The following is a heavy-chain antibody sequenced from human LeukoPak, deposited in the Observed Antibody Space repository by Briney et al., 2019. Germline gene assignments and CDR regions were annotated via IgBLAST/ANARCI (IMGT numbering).Heavy chain of an antibody. CDR2: ISGSGGST. D-gene: IGHD6-19*01. CDR3: AKVGAVAVDDYYYMDV. J-gene: IGHJ6*03. CDR1: GFTFSSYA. Sequence: PGGSLRLSCAASGFTFSSYAMSWVRQAPGKGLEWVSAISGSGGSTYYADSVKGRFTISRDNSKNTLYLQMNSLRAEDTAVYYCAKVGAVAVDDYYYMDVWGKGTTVTVSS. V-gene: IGHV3-23*01.